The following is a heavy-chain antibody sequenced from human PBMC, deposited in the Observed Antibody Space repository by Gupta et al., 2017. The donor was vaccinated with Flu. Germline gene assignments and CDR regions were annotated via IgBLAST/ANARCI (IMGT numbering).Heavy chain of an antibody. CDR3: AKDWKWNYNNYGMNV. J-gene: IGHJ6*02. D-gene: IGHD5-24*01. V-gene: IGHV3-30*18. CDR2: TSYDGSSK. Sequence: QEQVVESGGGVVQPGRSLRLSCAASGFSFRNYGMHWVRPAQGKGREWVAVTSYDGSSKDYADPVKGRFTISRDNSKNTLYLQMNSLRTEDTAVYHCAKDWKWNYNNYGMNVWGQGTTVTVSS. CDR1: GFSFRNYG.